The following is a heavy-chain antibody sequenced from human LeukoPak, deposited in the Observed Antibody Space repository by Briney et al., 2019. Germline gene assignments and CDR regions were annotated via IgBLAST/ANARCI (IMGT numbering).Heavy chain of an antibody. J-gene: IGHJ6*03. CDR2: INHSGST. CDR3: ARARSSGWPNYYYYYMDV. Sequence: KPSETLSLTCAVSGYSISSGYYWSWIRQPPGKGLEWIGEINHSGSTNYNPSLKSRVTISVDTSKNQFSLKLSSVTAADTAVYYCARARSSGWPNYYYYYMDVWGKGTTVTVSS. D-gene: IGHD6-19*01. V-gene: IGHV4-34*01. CDR1: GYSISSGYY.